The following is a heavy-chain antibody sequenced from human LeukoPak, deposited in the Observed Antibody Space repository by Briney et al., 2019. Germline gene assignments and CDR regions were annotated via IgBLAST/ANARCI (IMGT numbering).Heavy chain of an antibody. CDR2: FYYSGNT. CDR1: GASISSYS. Sequence: SETLSLTCTVSGASISSYSWSWIRQPLGEGLEWIGCFYYSGNTNYNPSLKSRVTISVDTSKNQFSLKVSSVTAADTAVYYCARVGPMYSSSWYAPDFDYWGQGTLVTVSS. CDR3: ARVGPMYSSSWYAPDFDY. D-gene: IGHD6-13*01. J-gene: IGHJ4*02. V-gene: IGHV4-59*01.